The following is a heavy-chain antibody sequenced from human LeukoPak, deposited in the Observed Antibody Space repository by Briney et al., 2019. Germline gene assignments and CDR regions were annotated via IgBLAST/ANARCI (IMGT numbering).Heavy chain of an antibody. Sequence: PSETLSLTCTVSGGSISSSSYYWGWIRQPPGKGLEWIGSIYYSGSTYYNPSLKSRVTISVDTSKNQFSLKLSSVTAADTAVYYCARGPPHYYDSSGGEVDAFDIWGQGTMVTVSS. J-gene: IGHJ3*02. V-gene: IGHV4-39*07. CDR1: GGSISSSSYY. CDR2: IYYSGST. D-gene: IGHD3-22*01. CDR3: ARGPPHYYDSSGGEVDAFDI.